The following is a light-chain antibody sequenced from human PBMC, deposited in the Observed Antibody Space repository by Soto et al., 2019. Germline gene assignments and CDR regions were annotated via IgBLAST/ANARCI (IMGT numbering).Light chain of an antibody. CDR1: QNINNW. Sequence: IQLTQSPSTLSAYVGDRVTITCRASQNINNWVAWYQQKPGKAPKLLIYDASTLESGVPSRFSGSGSGTEFTLTISSLQPDDFATYYCQQYNFYSNTFGQGTKVDIK. CDR3: QQYNFYSNT. V-gene: IGKV1-5*01. J-gene: IGKJ2*01. CDR2: DAS.